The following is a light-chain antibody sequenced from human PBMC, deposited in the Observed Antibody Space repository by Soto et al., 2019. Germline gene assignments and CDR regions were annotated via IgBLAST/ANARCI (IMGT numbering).Light chain of an antibody. Sequence: QSALTQPASVSGSPGQSITISCTGTSSDVGGYNYVSWYQQHPGKDPKLMIYDVSNRPSGVSNRFSGSKSGNTAYLTISGLQAEDEADYYCSSYTSSSTLLYVFGTGTQVTVL. V-gene: IGLV2-14*01. J-gene: IGLJ1*01. CDR3: SSYTSSSTLLYV. CDR2: DVS. CDR1: SSDVGGYNY.